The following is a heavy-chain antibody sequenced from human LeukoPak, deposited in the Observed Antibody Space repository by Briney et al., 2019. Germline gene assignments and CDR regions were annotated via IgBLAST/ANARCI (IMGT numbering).Heavy chain of an antibody. V-gene: IGHV4-4*07. D-gene: IGHD2-2*01. CDR2: IYTSGST. Sequence: XYGSWIXQPAGKGLEWIGRIYTSGSTNYNPSLKSRVTMSVDTSKNQFSLKLSSVTAADTAVYYCAREEIVVVPAATNYYYYGMDVWGQGTTVTVSS. CDR1: XY. CDR3: AREEIVVVPAATNYYYYGMDV. J-gene: IGHJ6*02.